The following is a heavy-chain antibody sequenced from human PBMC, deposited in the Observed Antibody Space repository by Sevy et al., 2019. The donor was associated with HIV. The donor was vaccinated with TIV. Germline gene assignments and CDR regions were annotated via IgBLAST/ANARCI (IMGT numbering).Heavy chain of an antibody. J-gene: IGHJ4*02. V-gene: IGHV4-39*01. CDR1: GASISSRSYY. CDR2: TYYDGRT. CDR3: ARGGNYVALFDY. D-gene: IGHD3-16*01. Sequence: SETLSLTCTVSGASISSRSYYWAWIRQPPGKGLEWIGSTYYDGRTFYNPSLTSRVTISEDTSKNQFSLKLDSVTAADTAVYYCARGGNYVALFDYWGQGALVTVSS.